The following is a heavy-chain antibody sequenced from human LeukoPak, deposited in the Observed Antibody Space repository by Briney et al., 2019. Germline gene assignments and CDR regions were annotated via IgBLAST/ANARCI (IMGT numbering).Heavy chain of an antibody. V-gene: IGHV1-3*01. J-gene: IGHJ4*02. Sequence: ASVKVSCKASGYTFTGYYLHWVRQAPGQRLEWMGWINAGNGNTKYSQKFQGRVTITRDTSASTAYMELSSLRSEDTAVYYCARVGYCSTTSCNPFDYWGQGTLVTVSS. CDR1: GYTFTGYY. D-gene: IGHD2-2*01. CDR2: INAGNGNT. CDR3: ARVGYCSTTSCNPFDY.